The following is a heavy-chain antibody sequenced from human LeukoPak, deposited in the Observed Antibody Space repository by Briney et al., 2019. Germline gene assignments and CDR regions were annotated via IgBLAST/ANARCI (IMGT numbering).Heavy chain of an antibody. V-gene: IGHV3-66*01. Sequence: GGSLRLSCAASEFSVGSNYMTWVRQAPGKGLEWVSLIYSGGSTYYADSVKGRFTISRDNSKNTLYLQMNSLRVEDTAVYYCARGNYYDSDVYYYKLDYWGQGTLVTVSS. J-gene: IGHJ4*02. CDR3: ARGNYYDSDVYYYKLDY. CDR1: EFSVGSNY. CDR2: IYSGGST. D-gene: IGHD3-22*01.